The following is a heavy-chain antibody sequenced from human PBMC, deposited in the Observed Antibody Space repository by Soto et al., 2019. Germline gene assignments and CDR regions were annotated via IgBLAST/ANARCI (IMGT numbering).Heavy chain of an antibody. D-gene: IGHD3-22*01. J-gene: IGHJ4*02. V-gene: IGHV3-23*01. CDR1: GFTFSSYA. CDR3: AKQDGYYDSSGYYQIDY. CDR2: ISGSGGST. Sequence: GGSLRLSCAASGFTFSSYAMSWVRQAPGKGLEWVSAISGSGGSTYYADSVKGRFTISRDNSKNTLYLQMNSLRAEDTAVYYCAKQDGYYDSSGYYQIDYWGQGTLVTVS.